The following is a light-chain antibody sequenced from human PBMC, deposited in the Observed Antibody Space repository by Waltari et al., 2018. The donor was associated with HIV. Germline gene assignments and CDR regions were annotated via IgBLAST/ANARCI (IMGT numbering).Light chain of an antibody. CDR1: QRVSSY. CDR2: GAS. V-gene: IGKV3-11*01. CDR3: QQRSNWPIT. Sequence: EIVLTQSPATLSLSPGERATLSCRASQRVSSYLAWYQQKPGQAPRLLIYGASSRATGIPARFSGSGSGTDFTLTISSLEPGDFAVYYCQQRSNWPITFGQGTRLEIK. J-gene: IGKJ5*01.